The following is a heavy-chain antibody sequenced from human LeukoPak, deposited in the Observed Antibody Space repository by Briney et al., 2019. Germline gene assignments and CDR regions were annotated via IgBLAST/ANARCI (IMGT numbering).Heavy chain of an antibody. CDR2: INPSGGST. V-gene: IGHV1-46*01. CDR1: GYTFTSYY. D-gene: IGHD6-13*01. CDR3: ARDHREYSSSWYI. J-gene: IGHJ4*02. Sequence: GASVKVSCKASGYTFTSYYMHWVRQAPGQGLEWMGIINPSGGSTSYAQKLQGRVTMTTDTSTSTAYMELRSLRSDDTAVYYCARDHREYSSSWYIWGQGTLVTVSS.